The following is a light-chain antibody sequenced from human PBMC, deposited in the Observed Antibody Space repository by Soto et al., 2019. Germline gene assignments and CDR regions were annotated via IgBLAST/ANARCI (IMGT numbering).Light chain of an antibody. Sequence: QSVLTQPASVSGSPGQSITISCTGTSSDVGGFDYVAWYQQHLGQAPKLIIYDVTVRPSGVSNRFSGSKSGNTASLAISGLQTEDEAHYYCSSYTSASALYVFGTGTKATVL. V-gene: IGLV2-14*03. CDR2: DVT. CDR1: SSDVGGFDY. J-gene: IGLJ1*01. CDR3: SSYTSASALYV.